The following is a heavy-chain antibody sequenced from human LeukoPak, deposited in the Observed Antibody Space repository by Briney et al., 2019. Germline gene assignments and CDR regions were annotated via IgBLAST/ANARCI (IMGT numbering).Heavy chain of an antibody. CDR1: GGSISSYF. Sequence: SETQAVTCTVSGGSISSYFWNWIRQPPGKGLEWIGYIYYSGSTNYNPSLKSRVTISVDTSKNQFSLKLSSVTTADTAVYYCARGKPAAGQDYFDYWGQPTVLADSS. J-gene: IGHJ4*02. CDR3: ARGKPAAGQDYFDY. V-gene: IGHV4-59*01. CDR2: IYYSGST. D-gene: IGHD6-13*01.